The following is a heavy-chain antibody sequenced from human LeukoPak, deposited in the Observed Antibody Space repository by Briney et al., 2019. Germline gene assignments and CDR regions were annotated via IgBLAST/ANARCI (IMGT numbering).Heavy chain of an antibody. CDR1: GGSFSTYY. J-gene: IGHJ6*03. Sequence: PSETLSLTCAVYGGSFSTYYWNWIRQSPGKGLEWLGEINHTGTTNYNPSLKSRGTLSVDTFKNQFSLKLKSVTAADTAVYYCARGAADRNNYYYYIDVWGNGTTVTVSS. V-gene: IGHV4-34*01. CDR2: INHTGTT. CDR3: ARGAADRNNYYYYIDV. D-gene: IGHD1/OR15-1a*01.